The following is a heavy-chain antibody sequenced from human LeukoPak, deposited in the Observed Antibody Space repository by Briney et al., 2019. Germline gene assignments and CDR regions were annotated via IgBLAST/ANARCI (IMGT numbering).Heavy chain of an antibody. D-gene: IGHD3-10*02. CDR1: GYTLTELS. J-gene: IGHJ4*02. V-gene: IGHV1-24*01. CDR2: FDPEDGET. Sequence: ASVKVSCKVSGYTLTELSTHWVRQAPGKGLEWMGGFDPEDGETIYAQKFQGRVTMAEDTSTDTAYMELSSLRSEDTAVYYCACSGSYYKSIDYFDYWGQGTLVTVSS. CDR3: ACSGSYYKSIDYFDY.